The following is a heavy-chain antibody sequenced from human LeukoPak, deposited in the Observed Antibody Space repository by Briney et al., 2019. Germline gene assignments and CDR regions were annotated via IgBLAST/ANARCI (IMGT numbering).Heavy chain of an antibody. CDR1: GDSMSRTSYY. CDR2: IYYSGST. J-gene: IGHJ4*02. CDR3: ARPTVTTGFDY. V-gene: IGHV4-39*01. Sequence: SETLSLTCTVSGDSMSRTSYYWGWIRQPPGKGLEWIGSIYYSGSTYYNPSLKSRVTISVDTSKNQFSLKLSSVTAADTAVYYCARPTVTTGFDYWGQGTLVTVSS. D-gene: IGHD4-17*01.